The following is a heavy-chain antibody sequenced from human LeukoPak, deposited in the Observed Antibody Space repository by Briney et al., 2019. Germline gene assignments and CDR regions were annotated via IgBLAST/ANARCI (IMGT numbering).Heavy chain of an antibody. J-gene: IGHJ4*02. CDR2: IYHNGST. Sequence: SETLSLTCAVSGGSISSSNWWSWVRQPPGKGLEWIGEIYHNGSTNYNPSLKSRVTISVDKSKNQFSLKLSSVTAADTAVYYCARESRDYVWGSYRRYFDYWGQGTLVTVSS. D-gene: IGHD3-16*02. CDR3: ARESRDYVWGSYRRYFDY. V-gene: IGHV4-4*02. CDR1: GGSISSSNW.